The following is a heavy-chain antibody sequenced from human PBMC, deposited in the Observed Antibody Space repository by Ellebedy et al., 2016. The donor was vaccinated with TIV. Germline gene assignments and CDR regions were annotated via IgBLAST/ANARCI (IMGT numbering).Heavy chain of an antibody. D-gene: IGHD3-3*01. J-gene: IGHJ4*02. V-gene: IGHV4-61*02. CDR3: ARWRGNLYYFDY. CDR1: GGSISSGSYY. Sequence: SETLSLXCTVSGGSISSGSYYWSWIRQPAGKGLEWIGRIYTSGSTNYNPSLKSRVTMSVDTSKNQFSLKLSSVTAADTAVYYCARWRGNLYYFDYWGQGTLVTVSS. CDR2: IYTSGST.